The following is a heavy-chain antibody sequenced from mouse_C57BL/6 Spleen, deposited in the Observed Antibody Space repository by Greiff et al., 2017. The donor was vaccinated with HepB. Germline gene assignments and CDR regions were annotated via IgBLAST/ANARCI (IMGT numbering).Heavy chain of an antibody. CDR3: ASSAWEGRDWYFDG. CDR2: IYPRSGNT. J-gene: IGHJ1*01. CDR1: GYTFTSYG. D-gene: IGHD3-3*01. V-gene: IGHV1-81*01. Sequence: QVQLQQSGAELARPGASVKLSCKAPGYTFTSYGISWVKQRTGQGLEWIGEIYPRSGNTYYNEKFKGKATLTADKSSSTAYMELRSLTSEDSAVYFCASSAWEGRDWYFDGWGAGTTVTVSS.